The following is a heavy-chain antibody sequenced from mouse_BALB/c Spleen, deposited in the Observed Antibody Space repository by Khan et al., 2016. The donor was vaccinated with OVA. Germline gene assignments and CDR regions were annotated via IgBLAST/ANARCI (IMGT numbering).Heavy chain of an antibody. J-gene: IGHJ3*01. Sequence: GQRVESGGGLVKPGGSLKVSCAASGFTFSNYAMSWVRQTPEKRLEWVASISSGGRTYYPDSVKGRFTISRDNARNILYLQMSSLRSEDTAMYYCARDYWFVYWGQGTLVTVSA. CDR2: ISSGGRT. CDR3: ARDYWFVY. CDR1: GFTFSNYA. V-gene: IGHV5-6-5*01.